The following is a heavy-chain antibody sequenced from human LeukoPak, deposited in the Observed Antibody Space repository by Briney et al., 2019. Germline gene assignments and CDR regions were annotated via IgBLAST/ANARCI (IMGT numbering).Heavy chain of an antibody. CDR3: VREIRETVITRHYYYGIDV. D-gene: IGHD1-7*01. Sequence: GGSLRLSCAASGFTFSTYDMHWVRHVTGKGLEWVSAIGAGEDTYYLGSVKGRFTISRENAKNVLYLQMSSLGVEDTAVYYCVREIRETVITRHYYYGIDVWGQGTTVTVSS. V-gene: IGHV3-13*04. CDR2: IGAGEDT. J-gene: IGHJ6*02. CDR1: GFTFSTYD.